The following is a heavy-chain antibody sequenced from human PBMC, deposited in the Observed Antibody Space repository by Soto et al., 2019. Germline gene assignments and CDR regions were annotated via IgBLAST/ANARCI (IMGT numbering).Heavy chain of an antibody. Sequence: QVQLQESGPGLVKPSESLSLTWTVSGGSISSYYWCWIRQPPGKGLEWIEYIYYSGSTNYNPSLKSRVTISVDTSKNLCVLKLSSVTAADTAVYYCARDWACIAVEPAWGQGTLVTVSS. D-gene: IGHD6-19*01. V-gene: IGHV4-59*01. J-gene: IGHJ5*02. CDR2: IYYSGST. CDR1: GGSISSYY. CDR3: ARDWACIAVEPA.